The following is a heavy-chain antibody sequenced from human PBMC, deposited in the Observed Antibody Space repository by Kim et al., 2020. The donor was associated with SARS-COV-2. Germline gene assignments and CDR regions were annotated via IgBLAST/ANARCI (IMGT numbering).Heavy chain of an antibody. D-gene: IGHD6-13*01. V-gene: IGHV4-4*07. Sequence: PSLKSRITMSVDTSKNPFSRKLSSVTAADTAVYYWARDPNSSSWYSAFDIWGQGTMVTVSS. CDR3: ARDPNSSSWYSAFDI. J-gene: IGHJ3*02.